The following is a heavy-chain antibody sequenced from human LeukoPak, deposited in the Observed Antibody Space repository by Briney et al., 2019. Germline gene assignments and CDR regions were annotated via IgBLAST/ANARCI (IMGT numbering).Heavy chain of an antibody. D-gene: IGHD1-26*01. Sequence: SETLSLTCTVSGGFISSSSYYWGWIRQPPGKGLEWIGSIYYSGSTYYNPSLKSRVTISVDTSKNQFSLKLSSVTAADTAVYYCARLPVIVGAALEYYYYYMDVWGQGTTVTVSS. CDR1: GGFISSSSYY. V-gene: IGHV4-39*07. CDR2: IYYSGST. CDR3: ARLPVIVGAALEYYYYYMDV. J-gene: IGHJ6*03.